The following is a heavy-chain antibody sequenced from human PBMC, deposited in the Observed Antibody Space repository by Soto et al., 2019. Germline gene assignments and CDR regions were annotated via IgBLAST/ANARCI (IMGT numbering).Heavy chain of an antibody. CDR3: ARGQLVWYGDLTPYHRDMDV. J-gene: IGHJ6*02. CDR1: GGSFDDFY. Sequence: QVQLQQWGAGLLRPSETLSLTCAFYGGSFDDFYWSWFRQSPGKGLEWVGEISHDGGTNYSPSLASRVSISVDTSKNQFSLHLRSVTAEDTGLYYCARGQLVWYGDLTPYHRDMDVWGQGTTVTVSS. V-gene: IGHV4-34*02. D-gene: IGHD3-10*01. CDR2: ISHDGGT.